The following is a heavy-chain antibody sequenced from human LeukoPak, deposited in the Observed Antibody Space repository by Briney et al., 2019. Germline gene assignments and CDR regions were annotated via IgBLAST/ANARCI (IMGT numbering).Heavy chain of an antibody. V-gene: IGHV4-34*01. CDR2: INHSGST. J-gene: IGHJ4*02. CDR3: ARGGTWYSGSSGIDY. Sequence: SETLSLTCTVSGGSISSYYWSWIRQPPGKGLEWIGEINHSGSTNYNPSLQSRVTISVDTSKNQFSLKLSSVTAADTAVYYCARGGTWYSGSSGIDYWGQGTLVTVSS. D-gene: IGHD1-26*01. CDR1: GGSISSYY.